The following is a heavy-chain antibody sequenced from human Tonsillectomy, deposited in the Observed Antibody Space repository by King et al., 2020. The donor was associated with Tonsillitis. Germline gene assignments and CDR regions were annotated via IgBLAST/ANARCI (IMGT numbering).Heavy chain of an antibody. Sequence: VQLVESGGGLVKPGGSLRLSCAASGFTFSSYSMNWVRQAPGKGLEWVSSISSSSSYIYYADSVKGRFTISRDNAKNSLYLQMNSLRAEDTAVYYCARRADYYYYMDVWGKGTTVTVSS. CDR2: ISSSSSYI. J-gene: IGHJ6*03. CDR1: GFTFSSYS. D-gene: IGHD1-26*01. CDR3: ARRADYYYYMDV. V-gene: IGHV3-21*01.